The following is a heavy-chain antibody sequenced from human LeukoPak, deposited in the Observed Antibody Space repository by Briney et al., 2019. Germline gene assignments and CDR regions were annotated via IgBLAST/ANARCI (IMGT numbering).Heavy chain of an antibody. CDR3: AKGGGWSYSSGPDAFDI. CDR1: GFSFSSYA. Sequence: PGGSLRLSCAASGFSFSSYAMSWVRQAPGKGLEWVSGISGSGGSTYYADSVKGRFTISRDNSKNTLYLQMNSLRAEDSAVYYCAKGGGWSYSSGPDAFDIWGQGTMVTVSS. D-gene: IGHD6-19*01. CDR2: ISGSGGST. J-gene: IGHJ3*02. V-gene: IGHV3-23*01.